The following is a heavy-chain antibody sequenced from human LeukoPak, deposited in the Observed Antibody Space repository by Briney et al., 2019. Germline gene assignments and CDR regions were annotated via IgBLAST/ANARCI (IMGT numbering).Heavy chain of an antibody. J-gene: IGHJ4*02. Sequence: PGESLKISCKGSGYSFTSYWIGWVRQMPGKGLEWMGIIYPGDSDTRYSPSFQGQVTISADKSISTAYLQWSSLKASDTAMYYCARLMGDSSGYYYEFVDYWGQGILVTVS. CDR1: GYSFTSYW. D-gene: IGHD3-22*01. V-gene: IGHV5-51*01. CDR2: IYPGDSDT. CDR3: ARLMGDSSGYYYEFVDY.